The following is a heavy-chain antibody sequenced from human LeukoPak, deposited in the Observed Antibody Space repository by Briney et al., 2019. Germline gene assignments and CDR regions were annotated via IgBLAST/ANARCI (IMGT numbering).Heavy chain of an antibody. CDR2: IHYSGST. CDR3: ARDPRYFYGSGSSSSQDWYFDL. J-gene: IGHJ2*01. V-gene: IGHV4-30-4*01. D-gene: IGHD3-10*01. CDR1: GGSISSGDYY. Sequence: SETLSLTCTVSGGSISSGDYYWGWIRQPPGKGPEWIAYIHYSGSTYYNPSLKSRITISIDTSKNQFSLKLNSVTAADTAVYYCARDPRYFYGSGSSSSQDWYFDLWGRGTLVTISS.